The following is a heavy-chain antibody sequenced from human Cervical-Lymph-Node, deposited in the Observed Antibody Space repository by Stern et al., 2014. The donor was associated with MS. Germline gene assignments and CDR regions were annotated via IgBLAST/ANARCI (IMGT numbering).Heavy chain of an antibody. V-gene: IGHV3-74*01. J-gene: IGHJ4*02. CDR2: INSDGSST. Sequence: EVQLGQSGGGLIQPGGSLRLSCAASGFTFSGYWMHWVRQAPGKGLEWVSRINSDGSSTGYADSVKGRFTIARDNAKNTLYLQMNSLRAEDTAVYYCARDAGRDGYTYWGQGTLVTVSS. CDR1: GFTFSGYW. CDR3: ARDAGRDGYTY. D-gene: IGHD5-24*01.